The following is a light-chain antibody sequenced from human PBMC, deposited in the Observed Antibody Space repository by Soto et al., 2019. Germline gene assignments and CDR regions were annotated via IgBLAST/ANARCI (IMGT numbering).Light chain of an antibody. Sequence: DIQMTQSPSSLSASVGDRIAITCRASQSTSTYLNWYQQKPGKAPKLLVYAASNLQSGVPSRFSGRGSGTDFTLTISSLQPDDFATYYCQQSYSTPYTFGHGTKLE. CDR3: QQSYSTPYT. CDR1: QSTSTY. J-gene: IGKJ2*01. V-gene: IGKV1-39*01. CDR2: AAS.